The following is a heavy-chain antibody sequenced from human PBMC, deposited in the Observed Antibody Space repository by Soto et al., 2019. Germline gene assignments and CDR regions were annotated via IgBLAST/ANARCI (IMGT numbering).Heavy chain of an antibody. CDR1: GGSIISGGYH. Sequence: QVQLQESGPGLVKPSQTLSLSCTVSGGSIISGGYHWSWIRQPPGKGLEWIGYIYYSGSTYYNPSLKSRVTISVDTSKNQFSLELSSVTAADTAMYYCARYYYDSGSYSAFDYWGQGTLVTVSS. D-gene: IGHD3-10*01. V-gene: IGHV4-30-4*01. CDR3: ARYYYDSGSYSAFDY. CDR2: IYYSGST. J-gene: IGHJ4*02.